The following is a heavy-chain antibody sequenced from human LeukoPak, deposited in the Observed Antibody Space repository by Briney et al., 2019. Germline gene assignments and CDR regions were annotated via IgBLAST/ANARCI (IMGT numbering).Heavy chain of an antibody. Sequence: SVKVSCKASGGTFSSYAISWVRQAPGQGLEWMGGIIPIFGTANYAQKFQGRVTITTDESTSTAYMELSSLRFEDTAVYYCASYPVVEGSYYDSSDHVIVYFQHWGQGTLVTVSS. D-gene: IGHD3-22*01. CDR2: IIPIFGTA. CDR3: ASYPVVEGSYYDSSDHVIVYFQH. V-gene: IGHV1-69*05. CDR1: GGTFSSYA. J-gene: IGHJ1*01.